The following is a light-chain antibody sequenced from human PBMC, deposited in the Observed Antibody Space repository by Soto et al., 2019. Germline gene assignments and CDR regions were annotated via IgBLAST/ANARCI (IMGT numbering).Light chain of an antibody. Sequence: EIVMTQSPATLSVSPGERATLSCRASQSVSSNLAWYQQKPGQAPRLLIYGASNRATGIPARFSGSGSGTEFTSPISSLQSEDFAVYYCQQYNNWPKTFGQGTKVEIK. V-gene: IGKV3-15*01. J-gene: IGKJ1*01. CDR3: QQYNNWPKT. CDR1: QSVSSN. CDR2: GAS.